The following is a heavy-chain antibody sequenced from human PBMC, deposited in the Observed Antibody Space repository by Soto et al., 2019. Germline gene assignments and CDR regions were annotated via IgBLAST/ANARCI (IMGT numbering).Heavy chain of an antibody. Sequence: QVQLVQSGAEVKRPGASVKVSCKASGYTFTSYAISWVRQAPGQGLEWMGWVSAYNGNTNYAQKLQGRVTMTTDTSTNTANMELRSLRSDDPAVYYCARDSPPVDYWGPGTLVTVSS. V-gene: IGHV1-18*01. CDR1: GYTFTSYA. CDR3: ARDSPPVDY. J-gene: IGHJ4*02. CDR2: VSAYNGNT.